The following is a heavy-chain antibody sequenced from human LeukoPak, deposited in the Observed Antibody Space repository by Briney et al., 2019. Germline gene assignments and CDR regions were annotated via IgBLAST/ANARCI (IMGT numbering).Heavy chain of an antibody. Sequence: PSETLSLTCTISGGSISSGGYYRSWIRQPPGKGLEWIGYIYYSGSTYYNPSLKSRVTISVDTSKNQFSLKLSSVTAADTAVYYCARLSLEYDHYFDYWGQGTLVTVSS. D-gene: IGHD2/OR15-2a*01. V-gene: IGHV4-30-4*02. CDR1: GGSISSGGYY. CDR2: IYYSGST. CDR3: ARLSLEYDHYFDY. J-gene: IGHJ4*02.